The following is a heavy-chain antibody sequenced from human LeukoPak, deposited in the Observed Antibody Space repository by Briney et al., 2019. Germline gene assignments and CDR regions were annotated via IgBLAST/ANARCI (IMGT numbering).Heavy chain of an antibody. CDR3: VRGGGSFDS. CDR2: IKYDGSDK. CDR1: GFTFSGFW. D-gene: IGHD3-16*01. J-gene: IGHJ4*02. V-gene: IGHV3-7*04. Sequence: GGSLRLSCAASGFTFSGFWMSWVRQAPTKGLEWVANIKYDGSDKPYVDSVKGRFTVSRDNANNSLYLQMNSLRAEDTAVYYCVRGGGSFDSWGKGALVTVSS.